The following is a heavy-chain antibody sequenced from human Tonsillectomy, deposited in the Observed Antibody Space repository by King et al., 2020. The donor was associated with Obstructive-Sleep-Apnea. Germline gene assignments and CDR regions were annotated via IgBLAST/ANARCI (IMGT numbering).Heavy chain of an antibody. D-gene: IGHD2-2*01. V-gene: IGHV1-18*04. J-gene: IGHJ4*02. Sequence: QLVQSGAEVKKPGASVKVSCKASGYTFTSYGISWVRQAPGQGLEWMGWISAYNGNTNYAQKLQGRVTMTTDTSTSTAYMEPRSLRSDDTAVYYCARDSPIPAAPWTDYFDYWGQGTLVTVSS. CDR3: ARDSPIPAAPWTDYFDY. CDR1: GYTFTSYG. CDR2: ISAYNGNT.